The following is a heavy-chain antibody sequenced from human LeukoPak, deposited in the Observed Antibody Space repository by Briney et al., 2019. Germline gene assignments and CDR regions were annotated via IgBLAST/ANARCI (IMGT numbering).Heavy chain of an antibody. Sequence: SVKVSCKASGGTFSSYAISWVRQAPGQELEWMGRIIPIFGTANYAQKFQGRVTITADKSTSTAYMELSSLRSEDTAVYYCARGPRKGSYYYMDVWGKGTTVTVSS. CDR1: GGTFSSYA. CDR3: ARGPRKGSYYYMDV. V-gene: IGHV1-69*06. J-gene: IGHJ6*03. CDR2: IIPIFGTA.